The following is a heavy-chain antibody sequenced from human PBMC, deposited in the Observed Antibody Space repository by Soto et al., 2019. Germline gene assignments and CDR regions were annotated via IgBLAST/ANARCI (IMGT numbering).Heavy chain of an antibody. CDR1: GGSISSGNYY. CDR3: AKDHGTYGPNWIDS. CDR2: ISYSGST. V-gene: IGHV4-30-4*01. J-gene: IGHJ5*01. Sequence: SETLSLTCTVSGGSISSGNYYWSWIRQPPGKGLEWIGFISYSGSTYYNASLKSRVTISVDTSKNQFSLNLSFVTAADTAVYYCAKDHGTYGPNWIDSWGQGTLVTVSS. D-gene: IGHD3-10*01.